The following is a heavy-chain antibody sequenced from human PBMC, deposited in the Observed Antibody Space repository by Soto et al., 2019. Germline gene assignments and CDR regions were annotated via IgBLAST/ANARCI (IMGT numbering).Heavy chain of an antibody. CDR3: ARDFVVMLGKEDY. CDR2: ISPYNDKT. Sequence: ASVKVSCKASGYTFTSYGISWVRQAPGQGLEWMGWISPYNDKTNYAQKLQGRVTMTTDTSTSTAYMELRSLISDDTAVYYCARDFVVMLGKEDYWRQGTLVTVSS. J-gene: IGHJ4*02. D-gene: IGHD2-8*01. V-gene: IGHV1-18*04. CDR1: GYTFTSYG.